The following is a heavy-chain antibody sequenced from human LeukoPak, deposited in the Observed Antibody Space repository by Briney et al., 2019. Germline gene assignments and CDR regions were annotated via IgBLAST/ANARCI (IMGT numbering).Heavy chain of an antibody. CDR3: ARDFSSWYERPHTGFDY. J-gene: IGHJ4*02. CDR1: GGTFMTYA. Sequence: SVKVSCKASGGTFMTYAISWVRQAPGQGLEWMGGIIPIFGTANYAQKFQGRVTITADESTSAAYMELSSLRSEDTAVYYCARDFSSWYERPHTGFDYWGQGTLVTVSS. V-gene: IGHV1-69*01. D-gene: IGHD6-13*01. CDR2: IIPIFGTA.